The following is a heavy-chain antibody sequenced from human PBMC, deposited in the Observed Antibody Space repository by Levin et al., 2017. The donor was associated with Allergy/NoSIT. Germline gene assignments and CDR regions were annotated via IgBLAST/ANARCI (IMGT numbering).Heavy chain of an antibody. CDR3: VRGQRFSGDSVNFHY. V-gene: IGHV3-72*01. CDR1: GFIFSDHY. D-gene: IGHD1-26*01. CDR2: IRNKAATYST. Sequence: GESLKISCTASGFIFSDHYMDWVRQAPGQGLEWVARIRNKAATYSTVYAASVKVRFSISRDDSKNSLYLQMNSLKVEDSAVYYCVRGQRFSGDSVNFHYWGQGTLVTVSS. J-gene: IGHJ4*02.